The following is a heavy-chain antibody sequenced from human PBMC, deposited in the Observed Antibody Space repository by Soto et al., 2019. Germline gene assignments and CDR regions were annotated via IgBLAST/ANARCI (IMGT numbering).Heavy chain of an antibody. CDR1: GGSISSYY. J-gene: IGHJ6*02. V-gene: IGHV4-59*01. CDR2: IYYSGST. Sequence: QVQLQESGPGLVKPSETLSLTCTVSGGSISSYYWSWIRQPPGKGLEWIGYIYYSGSTNYNPSLKSRVTTSINTSKNQFSLKLSSVTAADTAVYYCARRGLPWFGDPRGMDVWGQGTTVTGSS. CDR3: ARRGLPWFGDPRGMDV. D-gene: IGHD3-10*01.